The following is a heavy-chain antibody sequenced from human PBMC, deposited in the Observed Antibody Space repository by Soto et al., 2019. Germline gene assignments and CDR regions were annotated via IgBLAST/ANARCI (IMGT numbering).Heavy chain of an antibody. D-gene: IGHD3-10*01. Sequence: GGSLRLSCAASGFSFSTYGMQWVRQAPGKGLEWVAVISYDGYLKYYVDAEKGRFTVARDNSKNTLFLEMNSLRVEDTAVYFCAKDFKASGSHYGTLNYYYGMDVWGQGTTVTVSS. CDR1: GFSFSTYG. CDR3: AKDFKASGSHYGTLNYYYGMDV. V-gene: IGHV3-30*18. J-gene: IGHJ6*02. CDR2: ISYDGYLK.